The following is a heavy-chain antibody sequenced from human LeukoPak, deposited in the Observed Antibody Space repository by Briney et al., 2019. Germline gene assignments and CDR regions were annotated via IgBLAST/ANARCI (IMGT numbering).Heavy chain of an antibody. V-gene: IGHV3-7*01. J-gene: IGHJ6*04. Sequence: PGGSLRLSCEASGFMFRSYWMDWVRQAPGRGLEWVANINQDGSEKYFVDSVKGRFTISRDNAKSSLYLQMNSLRAEDTAVYYCSRALEVWGKGTTVTVSS. CDR2: INQDGSEK. CDR3: SRALEV. CDR1: GFMFRSYW.